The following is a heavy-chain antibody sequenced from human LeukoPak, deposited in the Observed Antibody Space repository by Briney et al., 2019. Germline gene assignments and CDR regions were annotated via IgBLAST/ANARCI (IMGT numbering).Heavy chain of an antibody. J-gene: IGHJ4*01. D-gene: IGHD3-3*01. CDR1: RFTFSDFW. V-gene: IGHV3-74*01. CDR3: IRDWSNLAFYQ. CDR2: IRSDGSTT. Sequence: GGSLRLSCVESRFTFSDFWMHWVRQAPGKGLVWVARIRSDGSTTDYADSVKGRFTISRDNAKNTLYLEMNRLRAEDTAVYYCIRDWSNLAFYQWVHGTLVTVSS.